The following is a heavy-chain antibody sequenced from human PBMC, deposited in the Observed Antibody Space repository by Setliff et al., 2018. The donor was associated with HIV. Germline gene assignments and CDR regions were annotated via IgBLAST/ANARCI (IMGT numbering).Heavy chain of an antibody. CDR1: GFTFSAYV. D-gene: IGHD3-10*01. J-gene: IGHJ3*02. V-gene: IGHV3-21*01. Sequence: GGSLRLSCAASGFTFSAYVMSWIRQAPGKGLEWVASISSSGGVKYYSDSMKGRFIISRDNAKNSVSLQMNSLRVEDTAVYYCARRGNYLGDAFDIWGQGTMVTVSS. CDR3: ARRGNYLGDAFDI. CDR2: ISSSGGVK.